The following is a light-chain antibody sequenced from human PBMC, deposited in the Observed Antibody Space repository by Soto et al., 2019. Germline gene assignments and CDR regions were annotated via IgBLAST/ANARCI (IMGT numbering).Light chain of an antibody. CDR3: SSYTSSRAYV. V-gene: IGLV2-14*01. CDR2: EVS. Sequence: QSALTQPRSVSASPGQSVTISCTGTSSDVGRYNYVSWYQQHPGKAPKLMIHEVSNRPSGVSNRFSGSKSGNTASLTISGLQAEDEADYYCSSYTSSRAYVFGIGTKVTVL. J-gene: IGLJ1*01. CDR1: SSDVGRYNY.